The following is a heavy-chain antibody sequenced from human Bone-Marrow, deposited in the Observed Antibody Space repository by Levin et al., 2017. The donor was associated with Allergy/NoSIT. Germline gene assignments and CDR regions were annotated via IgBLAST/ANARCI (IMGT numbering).Heavy chain of an antibody. D-gene: IGHD5-18*01. J-gene: IGHJ3*02. V-gene: IGHV3-13*01. CDR2: IGTAGYT. CDR1: GFTFRTHD. CDR3: ARYNYEYNALDI. Sequence: QTGGSLRLSCAASGFTFRTHDMHWVRQGTGKGLEWVSTIGTAGYTYYPDSVRGRFTISRENAKNSLYLQMNGLSAGDTAVYYCARYNYEYNALDIWGQGTMVTVSS.